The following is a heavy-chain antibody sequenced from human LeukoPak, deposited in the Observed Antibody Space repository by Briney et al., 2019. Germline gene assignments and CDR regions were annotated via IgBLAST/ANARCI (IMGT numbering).Heavy chain of an antibody. D-gene: IGHD6-19*01. Sequence: GASVKVSCMASGYTFTSYGISWVRQAPGQGLEWMGWISAYNGNTNYAQKLQGRVTMTTDTSTSTAYMELRSLRSDDTAVYYCARVSEYSSGWYFAYYYYGMDVWGQGTTVTVSS. CDR1: GYTFTSYG. J-gene: IGHJ6*02. V-gene: IGHV1-18*01. CDR2: ISAYNGNT. CDR3: ARVSEYSSGWYFAYYYYGMDV.